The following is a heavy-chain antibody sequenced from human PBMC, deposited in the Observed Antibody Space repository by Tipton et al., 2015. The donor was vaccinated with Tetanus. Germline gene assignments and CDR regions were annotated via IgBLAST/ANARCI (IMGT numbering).Heavy chain of an antibody. V-gene: IGHV3-33*01. CDR2: IWYDGSKK. Sequence: QLVQSGGGVVQPGRPLRLSCTASGFTFSSYDMHWVRQAPGKGLEWVAVIWYDGSKKYYEDSVKGRSTISRDNSKNTLYLQMSNLRAEDTAVYYCARGVAAAGTSYFDLWGQGTLVTVSS. CDR1: GFTFSSYD. CDR3: ARGVAAAGTSYFDL. J-gene: IGHJ4*02. D-gene: IGHD6-13*01.